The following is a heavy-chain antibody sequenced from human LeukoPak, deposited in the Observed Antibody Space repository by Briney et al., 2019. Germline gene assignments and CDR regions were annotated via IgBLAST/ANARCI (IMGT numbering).Heavy chain of an antibody. D-gene: IGHD6-19*01. CDR3: ARSQWLAPTYFDY. CDR1: GFTFSDYY. V-gene: IGHV3-11*01. J-gene: IGHJ4*02. CDR2: ISSSGSTI. Sequence: PGGSLRLSCAASGFTFSDYYMSWISQAPGKGLEWVSYISSSGSTIYYADSVKGRLTISSDNAKNSLYLQMNSLRAEDTAVYYCARSQWLAPTYFDYWGQGTLVTVSS.